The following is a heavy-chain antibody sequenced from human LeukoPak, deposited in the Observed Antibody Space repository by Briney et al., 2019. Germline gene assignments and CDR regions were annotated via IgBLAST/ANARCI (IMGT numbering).Heavy chain of an antibody. CDR1: GYTFTSYD. CDR2: MNPNSGNT. Sequence: GASVKVSCKASGYTFTSYDINWVRQATGQGLEWVGWMNPNSGNTGYAQKFQGRVTITGNTSISTAYMELSSLRSEDTAVYYCATSRGSSTSCYDYWGQGTLVTVSS. D-gene: IGHD2-2*01. J-gene: IGHJ4*02. CDR3: ATSRGSSTSCYDY. V-gene: IGHV1-8*03.